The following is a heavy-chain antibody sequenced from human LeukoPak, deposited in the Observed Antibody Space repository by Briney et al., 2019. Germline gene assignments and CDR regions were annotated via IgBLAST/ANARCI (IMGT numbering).Heavy chain of an antibody. Sequence: GGSLRLSCAASGFTFSSYAMSWVRQAPGKGLEWVSSIPASGGSTYYADSVKGRFTISRDNSKNSLYLQMNSLRAEDTAVYYCARVEDFDYWGQGTLVTVSS. CDR2: IPASGGST. V-gene: IGHV3-23*01. CDR3: ARVEDFDY. J-gene: IGHJ4*02. CDR1: GFTFSSYA.